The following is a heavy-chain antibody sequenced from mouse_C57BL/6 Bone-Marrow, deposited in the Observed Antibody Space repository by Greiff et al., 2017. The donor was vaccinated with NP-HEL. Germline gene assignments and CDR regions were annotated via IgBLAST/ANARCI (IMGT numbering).Heavy chain of an antibody. J-gene: IGHJ1*03. CDR3: AREILITTVVATGYWYFDV. V-gene: IGHV1-55*01. D-gene: IGHD1-1*01. CDR1: GYTFTSYW. Sequence: VQLQQPGAELVKPGASVKMSCKASGYTFTSYWITWVKQRPGQGLEWIGDIYPGSGSTNYNEKFKSKATLTVDTSSSTAYMQLSSLTSEDSAVYYCAREILITTVVATGYWYFDVWGTGTTVTVSS. CDR2: IYPGSGST.